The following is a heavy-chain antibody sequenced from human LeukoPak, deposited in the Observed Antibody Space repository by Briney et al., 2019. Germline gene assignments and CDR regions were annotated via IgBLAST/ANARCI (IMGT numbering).Heavy chain of an antibody. CDR2: INWNGGST. V-gene: IGHV3-20*01. CDR1: GFTFDDYG. J-gene: IGHJ6*04. CDR3: AELSITMIGGV. D-gene: IGHD3-10*02. Sequence: GGSLRLSCAASGFTFDDYGMSWVRQAPGKGLEWVSGINWNGGSTGYADSVKGRFTISRDNAKNSLYLQMNSLRAEDTAVYHCAELSITMIGGVWGKGTTVTISS.